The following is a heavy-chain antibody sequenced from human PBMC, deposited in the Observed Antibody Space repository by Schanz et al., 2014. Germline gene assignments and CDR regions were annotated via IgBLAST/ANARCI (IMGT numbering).Heavy chain of an antibody. Sequence: QVQLVQSGDEVKKPGASVKVSCKTSGYTFSDYGITWVRQAPGQGLEWMGWITAYNGDTNYALKLQGRVTMTTDTSTGTAYMELRSLRSDDTALYYCARDRRRYCSTASCLHDNWFDPWGQGTLVIVSS. CDR3: ARDRRRYCSTASCLHDNWFDP. J-gene: IGHJ5*02. CDR1: GYTFSDYG. V-gene: IGHV1-18*01. D-gene: IGHD2-2*01. CDR2: ITAYNGDT.